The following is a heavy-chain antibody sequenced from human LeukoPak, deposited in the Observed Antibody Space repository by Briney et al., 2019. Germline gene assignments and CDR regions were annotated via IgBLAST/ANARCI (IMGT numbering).Heavy chain of an antibody. J-gene: IGHJ4*02. V-gene: IGHV4-39*01. Sequence: PSETLSLTCTVSGGSLSSSSYYWGWLRQPPGKGREWLGSMYYSGSTYYNPSLKSRVTISVDTSKNPFSLTLSSVTAADTDVYYCARTQYCTNGVCRYYYDTSGSYFDYWGQGTLVTVSS. CDR3: ARTQYCTNGVCRYYYDTSGSYFDY. CDR1: GGSLSSSSYY. CDR2: MYYSGST. D-gene: IGHD2-8*01.